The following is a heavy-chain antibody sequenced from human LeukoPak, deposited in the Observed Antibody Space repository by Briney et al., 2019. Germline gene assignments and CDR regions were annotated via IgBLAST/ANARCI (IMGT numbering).Heavy chain of an antibody. J-gene: IGHJ1*01. CDR3: SRVGAVPGIHH. D-gene: IGHD3-16*01. Sequence: PPETLSLTCDVFGFTISSGFSWAWSRQSPGKGVEWIASISYSANTYYKPSLESRLFISADTSKNHFSVRLTSVTAADSAVYYCSRVGAVPGIHHWGQGILVTVSS. V-gene: IGHV4-38-2*01. CDR2: ISYSANT. CDR1: GFTISSGFS.